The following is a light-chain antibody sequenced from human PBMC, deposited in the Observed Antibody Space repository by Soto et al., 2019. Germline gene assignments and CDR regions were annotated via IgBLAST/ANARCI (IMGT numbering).Light chain of an antibody. CDR3: SSYTSSSTLV. Sequence: QSALTQPASVSGSPGQSITISCTGTSSDVAGYNYVSWYQQHPDKAPKLMIYEVSNRPSGVSNRFSGSKSGNTASLTISGLLAEDEADYYCSSYTSSSTLVFGGGTKLTVL. CDR1: SSDVAGYNY. CDR2: EVS. J-gene: IGLJ2*01. V-gene: IGLV2-14*01.